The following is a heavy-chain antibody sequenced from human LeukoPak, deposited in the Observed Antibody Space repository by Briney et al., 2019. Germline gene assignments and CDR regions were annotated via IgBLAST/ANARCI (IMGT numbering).Heavy chain of an antibody. CDR1: GYTFTSYY. V-gene: IGHV1-46*01. J-gene: IGHJ5*02. CDR2: INPSGGST. D-gene: IGHD3-10*01. CDR3: ARSRHYGSGSYSNWFDP. Sequence: ASVKVSCKASGYTFTSYYMHWVRQAPGQGLEWMGIINPSGGSTSYAQKFQGRVTMTRDMSTSTVYMELSSLRSEDTAVYYCARSRHYGSGSYSNWFDPWGQGTLVTVSS.